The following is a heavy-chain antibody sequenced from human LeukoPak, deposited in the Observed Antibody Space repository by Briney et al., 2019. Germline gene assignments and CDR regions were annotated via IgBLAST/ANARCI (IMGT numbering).Heavy chain of an antibody. CDR2: LRFDE. J-gene: IGHJ6*03. V-gene: IGHV3-30*02. Sequence: GGSLRLSCAASGFILSNYGMHWVRQTPGKGLEWVALLRFDEFYADSVKGRSTISRDISKSTVYLQMKRLTVEDTAMYYCAREQYSYYMDVWGKGTTVTVSS. D-gene: IGHD3-16*01. CDR1: GFILSNYG. CDR3: AREQYSYYMDV.